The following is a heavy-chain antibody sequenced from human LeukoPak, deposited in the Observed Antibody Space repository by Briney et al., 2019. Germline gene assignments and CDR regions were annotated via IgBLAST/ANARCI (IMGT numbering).Heavy chain of an antibody. D-gene: IGHD6-6*01. CDR1: GFTFSSYS. CDR3: ARAKYSSSSPYYYYYYMDV. Sequence: GGSLRLSCAASGFTFSSYSMNWVRQAPGKGLEWVSYISSSSSTIYYADSVKGRFTISRDNAKNSLYLQMNSLRAEDTAVYYCARAKYSSSSPYYYYYYMDVWGKGTTVTVSS. CDR2: ISSSSSTI. V-gene: IGHV3-48*04. J-gene: IGHJ6*03.